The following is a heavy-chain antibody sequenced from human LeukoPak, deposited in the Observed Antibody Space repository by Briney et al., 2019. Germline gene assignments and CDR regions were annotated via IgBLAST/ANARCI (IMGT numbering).Heavy chain of an antibody. CDR3: ARESSTAFDY. D-gene: IGHD2-2*01. Sequence: PGGSLRLSCAASGFTFSSYSMNWVRQAPGKGLEWVSSISSSSSYIYYADSVKGRFTISRDNAKNSLYLQMNSLKAEDTAVYYCARESSTAFDYWGQGTLVTVSS. CDR1: GFTFSSYS. J-gene: IGHJ4*02. CDR2: ISSSSSYI. V-gene: IGHV3-21*01.